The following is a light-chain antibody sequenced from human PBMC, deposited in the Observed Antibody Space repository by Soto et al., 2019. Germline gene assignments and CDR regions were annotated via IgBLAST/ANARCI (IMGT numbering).Light chain of an antibody. V-gene: IGKV3-15*01. CDR2: GAS. J-gene: IGKJ1*01. CDR3: QQYNEWPLWT. Sequence: IVMTQSPATLSLSPGERATLSCRASQTISSNLAWYQQKPGQAPRLLIYGASTRATGIPARFSGSGSGTEFTLTISSLQSEDLAVYYCQQYNEWPLWTFGQGTKVDIK. CDR1: QTISSN.